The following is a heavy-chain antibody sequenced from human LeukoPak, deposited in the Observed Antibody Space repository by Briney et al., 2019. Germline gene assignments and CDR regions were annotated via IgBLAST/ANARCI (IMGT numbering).Heavy chain of an antibody. V-gene: IGHV3-21*05. CDR2: ISSSSSYT. J-gene: IGHJ3*02. D-gene: IGHD1-26*01. Sequence: PGGSLRLSCAASGFTFSSYGMHWVRQAPGKGLEWVSYISSSSSYTNYADSVKGRFTISRDNAKNSLYLQMNSLRAEDTAVYYCARGGPEGDAFDIWGQGTMVTVSS. CDR3: ARGGPEGDAFDI. CDR1: GFTFSSYG.